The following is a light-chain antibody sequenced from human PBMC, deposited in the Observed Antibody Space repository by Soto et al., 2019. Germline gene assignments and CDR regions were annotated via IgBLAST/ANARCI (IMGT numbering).Light chain of an antibody. CDR3: CSYAASNTFV. CDR1: SRDVGTYSL. V-gene: IGLV2-23*03. CDR2: EGS. Sequence: QSALTQPASVSGSPGQSITISCAGTSRDVGTYSLVSWYQQHPGKAPKLMIYEGSKRPSGVSNRFSGSKSGNTASLTISGLQAEDEADYYCCSYAASNTFVFGTGTKVTVL. J-gene: IGLJ1*01.